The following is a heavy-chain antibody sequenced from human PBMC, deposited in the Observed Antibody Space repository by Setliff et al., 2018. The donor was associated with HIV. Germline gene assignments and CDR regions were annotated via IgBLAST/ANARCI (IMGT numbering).Heavy chain of an antibody. Sequence: LSLTCAVSGYSISTAYYWGWIRQSPEKGLEWIGGFHHSGSVHYNPSLKSRVSISGQTSKNQFSLKLTSVTTEDTAVYYCVNRAWLESWGQGTLVTVSS. CDR2: FHHSGSV. V-gene: IGHV4-38-2*01. CDR1: GYSISTAYY. CDR3: VNRAWLES. J-gene: IGHJ4*02.